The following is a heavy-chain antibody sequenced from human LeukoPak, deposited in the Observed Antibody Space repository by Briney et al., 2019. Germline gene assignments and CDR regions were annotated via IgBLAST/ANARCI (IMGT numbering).Heavy chain of an antibody. D-gene: IGHD2-2*01. CDR1: GFTFSSYG. V-gene: IGHV3-30*18. J-gene: IGHJ4*02. CDR2: ISYDGSNK. Sequence: GGSLRLSCAASGFTFSSYGMHWVRQAPGKGLEWVAVISYDGSNKYYADSVKGRFTISRDNSKNTLYLQMNSLRAEDTAVYYCAKDGGSSTSHPLLFLDYWGQGTLVTVSS. CDR3: AKDGGSSTSHPLLFLDY.